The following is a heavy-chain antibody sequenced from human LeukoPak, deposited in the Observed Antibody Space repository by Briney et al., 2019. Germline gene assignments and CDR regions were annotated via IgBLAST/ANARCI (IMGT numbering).Heavy chain of an antibody. CDR2: IYTSGST. V-gene: IGHV4-4*07. D-gene: IGHD6-19*01. J-gene: IGHJ6*02. Sequence: TSETLSLTCTVSGGSISSYYWSWIRQPAGKGLEWIGRIYTSGSTNYNPSLKSRVTMSVDTSRNQFSLKLSSVTAADTAVYYCARDYSSGWYGTDYYYYSMDVWGQGTTVTVSS. CDR3: ARDYSSGWYGTDYYYYSMDV. CDR1: GGSISSYY.